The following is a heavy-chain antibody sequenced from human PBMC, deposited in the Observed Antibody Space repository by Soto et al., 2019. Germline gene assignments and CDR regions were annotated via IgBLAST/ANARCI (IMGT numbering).Heavy chain of an antibody. J-gene: IGHJ6*02. CDR2: IWYDGSNK. D-gene: IGHD3-3*01. Sequence: QMQLVESGGGVVQPGRSLRLSCAASGFTFSSYGMHWVRQAPGKGLEWVAVIWYDGSNKYYADSVKGRFTISRDNSKNTLYLQMNSLRAEDTAVYYCARSIRSLESELSYYYYYGMDVWGQGTTVTVSS. V-gene: IGHV3-33*01. CDR1: GFTFSSYG. CDR3: ARSIRSLESELSYYYYYGMDV.